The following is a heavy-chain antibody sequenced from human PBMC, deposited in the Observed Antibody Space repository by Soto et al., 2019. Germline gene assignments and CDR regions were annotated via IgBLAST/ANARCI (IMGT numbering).Heavy chain of an antibody. D-gene: IGHD1-26*01. CDR2: IRSKGYGGTT. CDR1: GFTFGDFA. J-gene: IGHJ4*02. CDR3: TRRKLFDY. V-gene: IGHV3-49*03. Sequence: PGGSLRLSCTGSGFTFGDFAMSWFRQAPGKGLEWVGLIRSKGYGGTTEYVASVKGRFTISRDDSKSIAYLQMNSLKAEDTAVYYCTRRKLFDYWGQGTLVTVSS.